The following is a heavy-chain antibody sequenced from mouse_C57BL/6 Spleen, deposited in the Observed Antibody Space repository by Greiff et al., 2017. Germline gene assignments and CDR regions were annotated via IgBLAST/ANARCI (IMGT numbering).Heavy chain of an antibody. Sequence: EVQLQQSGPGLVKPSPSLSLTCSVSGYSITSGYFWSWIRQFPGNNLEWMGYISSDGSNNYNPSLKNRISITRDTSKNQFFLKLNSVTTEDTATYYCAYYYSSYAMDDWGQGTSVTVSS. CDR3: AYYYSSYAMDD. V-gene: IGHV3-6*01. CDR2: ISSDGSN. CDR1: GYSITSGYF. J-gene: IGHJ4*01. D-gene: IGHD2-5*01.